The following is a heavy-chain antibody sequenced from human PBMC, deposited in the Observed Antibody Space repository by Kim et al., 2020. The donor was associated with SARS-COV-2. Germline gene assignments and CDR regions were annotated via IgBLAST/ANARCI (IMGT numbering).Heavy chain of an antibody. Sequence: GGSLRLSCAASGFTVSSNYMSWVRQAPGKGLEWVSVIYSGGSTYYADSVKGRFTISRDNSKNTLYLQMNSLRAEDTAVYYCASTSGSSDLGYYYYYGMDVWGQGTTVTVSS. D-gene: IGHD1-26*01. V-gene: IGHV3-66*01. CDR1: GFTVSSNY. J-gene: IGHJ6*02. CDR2: IYSGGST. CDR3: ASTSGSSDLGYYYYYGMDV.